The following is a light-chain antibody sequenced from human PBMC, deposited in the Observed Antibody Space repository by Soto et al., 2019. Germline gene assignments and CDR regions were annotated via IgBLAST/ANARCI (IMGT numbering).Light chain of an antibody. Sequence: EIVLTQSPGTLSLSPGERATLSCRASQSVRSYLAWYQQKPGQAPRLLIYGASSRVTGIPDRFSGSGSGTDVALTISRLEPEDFPVYYCQQYGSSPRTCGQGTKVQIQ. CDR2: GAS. V-gene: IGKV3-20*01. CDR3: QQYGSSPRT. CDR1: QSVRSY. J-gene: IGKJ1*01.